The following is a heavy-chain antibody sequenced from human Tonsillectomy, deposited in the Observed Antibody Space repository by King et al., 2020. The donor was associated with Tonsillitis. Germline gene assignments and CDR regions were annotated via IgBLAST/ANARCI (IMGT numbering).Heavy chain of an antibody. J-gene: IGHJ4*02. Sequence: VQLVESGAEVRKPGASVKVSCTVSGYTFIDYYIHWVRQAPGQGLVWMGWINPKTGVTNSAQRFQGRVTLTRASSISTAYMQLTSLRSDDTALYYCASQFCTTTSCHVDYWGQGTLVTVSS. CDR3: ASQFCTTTSCHVDY. D-gene: IGHD2-2*01. CDR2: INPKTGVT. V-gene: IGHV1-2*02. CDR1: GYTFIDYY.